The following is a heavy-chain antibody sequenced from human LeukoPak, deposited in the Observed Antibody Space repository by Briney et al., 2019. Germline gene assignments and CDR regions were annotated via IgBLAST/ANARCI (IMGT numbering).Heavy chain of an antibody. CDR1: GFTFSSYS. CDR2: IYSSTSYI. D-gene: IGHD6-13*01. V-gene: IGHV3-21*01. CDR3: ARDLAVSSSWYPGYYYYMDV. J-gene: IGHJ6*03. Sequence: GGSLRLSCAASGFTFSSYSMNWVRQAPGKGLEWVSSIYSSTSYIYYADSVKGRFTISRDNAKNSLYLQMNSLRAEDTAVYYCARDLAVSSSWYPGYYYYMDVWGKGTTVTVSS.